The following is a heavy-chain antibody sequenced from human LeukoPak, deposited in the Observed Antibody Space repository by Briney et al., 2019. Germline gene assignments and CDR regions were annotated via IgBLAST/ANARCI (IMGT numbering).Heavy chain of an antibody. CDR1: GFTITNFW. CDR3: ARDLFDY. CDR2: IKQDGSGE. J-gene: IGHJ4*02. V-gene: IGHV3-7*01. Sequence: GGSLSLSCAVSGFTITNFWMSWVRQAPGKGLEWVANIKQDGSGEFYVDSVKGRFTISRDSAKNSLYLHMNSLRHEDTAVYYCARDLFDYWGQGTLVTVSS.